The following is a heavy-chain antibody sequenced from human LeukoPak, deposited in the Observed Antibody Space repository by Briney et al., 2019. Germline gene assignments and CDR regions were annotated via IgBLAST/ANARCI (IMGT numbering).Heavy chain of an antibody. D-gene: IGHD2-2*01. Sequence: SETLSLTCTVSGGSVSSGSYYWSWIRQPPGRGLEWIVYIYYSGSTNYNPSLRSRVTISVDTSKNQFSLKLSSVTAADTAVYYCARGRSHIVVVPAAIWFDPWGQGTLVTVSS. CDR2: IYYSGST. J-gene: IGHJ5*02. CDR1: GGSVSSGSYY. CDR3: ARGRSHIVVVPAAIWFDP. V-gene: IGHV4-61*01.